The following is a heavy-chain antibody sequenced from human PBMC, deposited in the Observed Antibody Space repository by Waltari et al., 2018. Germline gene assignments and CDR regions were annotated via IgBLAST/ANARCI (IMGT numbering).Heavy chain of an antibody. V-gene: IGHV1-3*03. J-gene: IGHJ5*02. D-gene: IGHD2-15*01. CDR2: INAGNGNT. Sequence: QVQLVQSGAEVKKPGASVKVSCKASGYTFTSYAMHWVRQAPGQRLEWMGWINAGNGNTKDLQEFQGRVTITRDTSVSTAYMELSSLRSEDMAVYYCAREPFQTYCSGGSCDRRAGWFDPWGQGTLVTVSS. CDR3: AREPFQTYCSGGSCDRRAGWFDP. CDR1: GYTFTSYA.